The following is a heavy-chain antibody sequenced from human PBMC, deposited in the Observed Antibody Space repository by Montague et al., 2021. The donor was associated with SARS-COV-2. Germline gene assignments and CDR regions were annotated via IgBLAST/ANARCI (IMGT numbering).Heavy chain of an antibody. D-gene: IGHD6-19*01. CDR1: GGSISSYY. J-gene: IGHJ4*02. Sequence: SETLSLTCTVSGGSISSYYWSWIRQPPGKGLEWIGYIYHSGSTNXNPSLKSRVTISVDTPKNQFSLKLSSVTAADTAVYYCARQSVRLWGIAVVGAFDYWGQGTLVTVSS. CDR3: ARQSVRLWGIAVVGAFDY. CDR2: IYHSGST. V-gene: IGHV4-59*08.